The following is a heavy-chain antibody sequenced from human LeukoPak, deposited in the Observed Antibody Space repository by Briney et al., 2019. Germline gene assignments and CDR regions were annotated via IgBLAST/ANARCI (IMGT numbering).Heavy chain of an antibody. V-gene: IGHV3-11*06. J-gene: IGHJ4*02. CDR3: ARVSLVRGVITFDY. Sequence: PGGSLRLSCAASGFTFSDYYMSWIRQAPGKGLEWVSYISNSSSYTNYADSVKGRFTISRDNAKNSLYLQMNSLRAEDTAVYYCARVSLVRGVITFDYWGLGTLVTVSS. D-gene: IGHD3-10*01. CDR1: GFTFSDYY. CDR2: ISNSSSYT.